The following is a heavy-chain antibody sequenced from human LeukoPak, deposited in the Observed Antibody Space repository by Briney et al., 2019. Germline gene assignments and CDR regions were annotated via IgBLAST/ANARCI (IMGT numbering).Heavy chain of an antibody. D-gene: IGHD6-19*01. CDR1: GGSISNYY. CDR3: AREYSSGWYRAFDY. J-gene: IGHJ4*02. V-gene: IGHV4-59*01. CDR2: IYYSGST. Sequence: TSETLSLTCTVSGGSISNYYWSWIRQPPGRGLEWIGYIYYSGSTNYNPSLKSRVTISVDTSKNQFSLKLNSVTAADTAVYYCAREYSSGWYRAFDYWGQGTLVTVSS.